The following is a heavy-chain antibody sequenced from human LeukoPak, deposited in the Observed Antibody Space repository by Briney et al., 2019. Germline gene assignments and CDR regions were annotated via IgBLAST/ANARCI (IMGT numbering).Heavy chain of an antibody. D-gene: IGHD3-22*01. CDR3: ASSSYDSSGYYLAPHDY. CDR2: ISSRSSYI. V-gene: IGHV3-21*01. J-gene: IGHJ4*02. CDR1: GFTFSSYS. Sequence: GGSLRLSCAASGFTFSSYSMNWVRQAPGKGLEWVSSISSRSSYIYYADSVKGRFTISRDNAKNSLYLQMNSLRAEDTAVYYCASSSYDSSGYYLAPHDYWGQGTLVTVSS.